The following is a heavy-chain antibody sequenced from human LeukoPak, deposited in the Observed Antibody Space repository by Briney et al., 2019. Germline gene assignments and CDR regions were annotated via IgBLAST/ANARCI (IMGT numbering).Heavy chain of an antibody. Sequence: SETLSLTCTVSGGSISSYYWSWIRQPPGKGLEWIGYIYYSGSTNYNPSLKSRVTISVDTSKNRFSLKLSSVTAADTAVYYCARGPRSTSCYSCFDYWGQGTLVTVSS. CDR3: ARGPRSTSCYSCFDY. D-gene: IGHD2-2*02. CDR1: GGSISSYY. CDR2: IYYSGST. V-gene: IGHV4-59*01. J-gene: IGHJ4*02.